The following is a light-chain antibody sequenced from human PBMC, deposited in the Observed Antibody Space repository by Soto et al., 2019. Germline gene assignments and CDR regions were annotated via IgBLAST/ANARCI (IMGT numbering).Light chain of an antibody. CDR3: KQYNDWPLP. J-gene: IGKJ4*01. CDR2: GAS. CDR1: QSVSSD. Sequence: TQPQATLPVSPGARSTRSFKASQSVSSDLAWYHQQPGQAPRLLNYGASTMATGIPARFSGSGSGTGFILTISTLQSEDFAVSYCKQYNDWPLPVAGGTKLDIK. V-gene: IGKV3-15*01.